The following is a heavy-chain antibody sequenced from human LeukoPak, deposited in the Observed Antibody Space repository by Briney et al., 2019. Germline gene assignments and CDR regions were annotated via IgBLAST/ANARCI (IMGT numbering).Heavy chain of an antibody. Sequence: ASVKVSCKASGYTFTGYYMHWVRQAPGQGLEWMGWINPNSGGTNYAQKFQGRVTMTRDTSISTAYMELSRLRSDDTAVYYCARLPDSGYDLDYYFDYWGQGTLVTVSS. CDR2: INPNSGGT. J-gene: IGHJ4*02. CDR3: ARLPDSGYDLDYYFDY. V-gene: IGHV1-2*02. CDR1: GYTFTGYY. D-gene: IGHD5-12*01.